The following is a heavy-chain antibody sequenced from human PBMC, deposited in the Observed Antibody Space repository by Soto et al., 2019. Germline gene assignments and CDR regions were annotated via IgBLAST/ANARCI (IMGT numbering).Heavy chain of an antibody. V-gene: IGHV3-7*04. CDR3: ARDFIAAAGTVPFDY. D-gene: IGHD6-13*01. J-gene: IGHJ4*02. CDR1: GFTFSSYW. CDR2: IKQDGSEK. Sequence: PGGSLRLSCAASGFTFSSYWMSWVRQAPGKGLEWVANIKQDGSEKYYVDSVKGRFTISRDNAKNSLYLQMNSLRAEDTAVYYCARDFIAAAGTVPFDYWGQGTLVTVSS.